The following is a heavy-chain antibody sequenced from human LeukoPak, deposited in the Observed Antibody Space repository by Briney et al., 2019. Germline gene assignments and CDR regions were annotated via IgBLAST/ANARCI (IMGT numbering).Heavy chain of an antibody. CDR1: GGSFSGYY. CDR2: INHSGST. J-gene: IGHJ6*02. CDR3: AKTTVTTPYIYYYYGMDV. Sequence: SETLSVTCAVYGGSFSGYYWSWIRQPPGKGLEWIGEINHSGSTNYNPSLKSRVTISVDTSKNQFSLKLSSVTAADTAVYYCAKTTVTTPYIYYYYGMDVWGQGTTVTVSS. V-gene: IGHV4-34*01. D-gene: IGHD4-11*01.